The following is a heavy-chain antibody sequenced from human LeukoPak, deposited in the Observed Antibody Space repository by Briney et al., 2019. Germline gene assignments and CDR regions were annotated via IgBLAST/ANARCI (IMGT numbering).Heavy chain of an antibody. CDR3: AREHTEEIVLEYLYYFDY. V-gene: IGHV1-2*02. D-gene: IGHD2-8*02. Sequence: ASVKVSCKASGYTFTSYYMHWVRQAPGQGLEWMGWINPNSGGTNYAQKFQGRVTMTRDTSISTAYMELSRLRSDDTAVYYCAREHTEEIVLEYLYYFDYWGQGTLVTVSS. J-gene: IGHJ4*02. CDR1: GYTFTSYY. CDR2: INPNSGGT.